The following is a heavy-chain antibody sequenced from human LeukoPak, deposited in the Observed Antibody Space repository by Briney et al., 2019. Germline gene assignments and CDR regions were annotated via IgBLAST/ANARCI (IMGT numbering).Heavy chain of an antibody. V-gene: IGHV5-51*01. D-gene: IGHD6-13*01. Sequence: GESLKISCKGSGYSFTNYWIGWVRQMPGKGLDWMGTIYPGDSDTKYSPSFQGQVTISADKSISTAYLQWSSLKASDTAMYYCARRIAAAGSIGTRYFDYWGQGTLVTVSS. J-gene: IGHJ4*02. CDR3: ARRIAAAGSIGTRYFDY. CDR1: GYSFTNYW. CDR2: IYPGDSDT.